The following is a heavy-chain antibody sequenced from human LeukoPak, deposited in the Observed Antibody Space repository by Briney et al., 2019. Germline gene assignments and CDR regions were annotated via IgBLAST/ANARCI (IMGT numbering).Heavy chain of an antibody. CDR3: ARDYGAGGYYFDY. J-gene: IGHJ4*02. CDR1: GFTFSTYW. Sequence: PGGSLRLSCAASGFTFSTYWMHWVRQAPGKGLVWLSRISSDGSSTNYADSVKGRFTISRDNAKNTLYLQMNSLRAEDTAVYYCARDYGAGGYYFDYGGQGTLVTVSS. D-gene: IGHD4-17*01. CDR2: ISSDGSST. V-gene: IGHV3-74*01.